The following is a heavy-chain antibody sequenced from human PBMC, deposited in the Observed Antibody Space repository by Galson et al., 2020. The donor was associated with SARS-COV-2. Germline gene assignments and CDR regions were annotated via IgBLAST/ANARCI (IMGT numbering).Heavy chain of an antibody. CDR3: AILVGGMDV. D-gene: IGHD2-2*01. CDR2: ISYDGSNK. J-gene: IGHJ6*02. Sequence: TGGSLRLSCAASGFTFSSYAMHWVRQAPGKGLEWVAVISYDGSNKYYADSVKGRFTISRDNSKNTLYLQMNSLRAEDTAVYYCAILVGGMDVWAKGPRSPSP. CDR1: GFTFSSYA. V-gene: IGHV3-30-3*01.